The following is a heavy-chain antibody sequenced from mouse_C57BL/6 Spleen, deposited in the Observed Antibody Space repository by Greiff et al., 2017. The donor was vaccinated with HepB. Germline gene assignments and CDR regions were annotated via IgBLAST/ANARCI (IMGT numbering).Heavy chain of an antibody. V-gene: IGHV1-53*01. J-gene: IGHJ2*01. CDR1: GYTFTSYW. CDR3: ARGHYGSSPLNY. Sequence: QVQLQHPGTELVKPGASVKLSCKASGYTFTSYWMHWVKQRPGQGLEWIGNINPSNGGTNYNEKFKSKATLTVDKSSSTAYMQLSSLTSEDSAVYYCARGHYGSSPLNYWGQGTTRTVSS. D-gene: IGHD1-1*01. CDR2: INPSNGGT.